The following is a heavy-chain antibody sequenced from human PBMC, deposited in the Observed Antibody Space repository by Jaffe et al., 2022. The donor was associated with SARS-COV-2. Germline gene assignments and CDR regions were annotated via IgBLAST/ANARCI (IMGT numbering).Heavy chain of an antibody. V-gene: IGHV3-23*01. J-gene: IGHJ3*02. CDR3: AKDRDQTTVGNDAFDI. D-gene: IGHD4-17*01. CDR2: ISGSGGST. CDR1: GFTFSSYA. Sequence: EVQLLESGGGLVQPGGSLRLSCAASGFTFSSYAMSWVRQAPGKGLEWVSAISGSGGSTYYADSVKGRFTISRDNSKNTLYLQMNSLRAEDTAVYYCAKDRDQTTVGNDAFDIWGQGTMVTVSS.